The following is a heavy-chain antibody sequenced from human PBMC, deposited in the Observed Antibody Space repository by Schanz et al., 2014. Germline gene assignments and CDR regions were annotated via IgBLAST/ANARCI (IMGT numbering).Heavy chain of an antibody. Sequence: QLVGSGGGLIQPGGSLRLSCTASGFAFSSYSMNWVRQAPGKGLEWVSYISSSGTTIYYADSVKGRFTISRENAKNSLYLQMNSLRAGDTAVYYCARLPVGYGSGIWDVWGQGTSVTVSS. J-gene: IGHJ6*02. CDR2: ISSSGTTI. CDR3: ARLPVGYGSGIWDV. V-gene: IGHV3-48*01. D-gene: IGHD3-10*01. CDR1: GFAFSSYS.